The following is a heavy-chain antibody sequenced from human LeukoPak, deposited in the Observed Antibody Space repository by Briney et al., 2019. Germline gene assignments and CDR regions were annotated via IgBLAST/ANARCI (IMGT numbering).Heavy chain of an antibody. V-gene: IGHV3-48*03. CDR1: GFTFSDYE. J-gene: IGHJ4*02. Sequence: PGGSLRLSCAASGFTFSDYEMTWVRQAPGKGLEWVSYISSAGSGSTTYYADSVKGRFTISRDNAKNSLYLQMNSLRAEDTAVYYCARDSTGGGNSYGYYFDYWGQGTLVTVSS. CDR3: ARDSTGGGNSYGYYFDY. CDR2: ISSAGSGSTT. D-gene: IGHD5-18*01.